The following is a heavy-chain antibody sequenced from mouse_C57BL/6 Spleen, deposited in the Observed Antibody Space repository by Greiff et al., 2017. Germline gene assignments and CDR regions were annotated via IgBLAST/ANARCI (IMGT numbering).Heavy chain of an antibody. CDR2: IYPGDGDT. Sequence: QVQLKESGPELVKPGASVKISCKASGYAFSSSWMNWVKQRPGKGLEWIGRIYPGDGDTNYNGKFKGKATLTADKSSSTAYMQLSSLTSEDSAVYFCAVYYYGSSPYYFDYWGKGTTRTDSS. CDR1: GYAFSSSW. V-gene: IGHV1-82*01. J-gene: IGHJ2*01. D-gene: IGHD1-1*01. CDR3: AVYYYGSSPYYFDY.